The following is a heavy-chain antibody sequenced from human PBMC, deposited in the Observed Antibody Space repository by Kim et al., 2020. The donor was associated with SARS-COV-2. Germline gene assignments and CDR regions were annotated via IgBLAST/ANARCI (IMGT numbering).Heavy chain of an antibody. CDR3: AKDQVSDYSGAWGAYYYYGLDV. CDR1: GFSFSNYA. V-gene: IGHV3-23*01. J-gene: IGHJ6*02. Sequence: GGSLRLSCAASGFSFSNYAMHWVRQAPGKGLEWVSTISGSAGHTYYADSVKGRFTISRDNSKNTLYLQMNTLRAEDTAVFFCAKDQVSDYSGAWGAYYYYGLDVWGQGTTVTVSS. D-gene: IGHD6-19*01. CDR2: ISGSAGHT.